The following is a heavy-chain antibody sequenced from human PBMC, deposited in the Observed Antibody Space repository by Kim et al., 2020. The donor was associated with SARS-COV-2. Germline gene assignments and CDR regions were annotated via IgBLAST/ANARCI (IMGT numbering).Heavy chain of an antibody. V-gene: IGHV3-23*01. D-gene: IGHD3-22*01. CDR1: GFTFTNYA. CDR2: ISGSAGST. CDR3: AKERRLYASGYYVPSYGMDV. Sequence: GGSLRLSCAASGFTFTNYAMSWVRQAPGKGLEWVSGISGSAGSTYYADSVKGRFTISRGNSKNTLYLQMNSLRDEDTAVYYCAKERRLYASGYYVPSYGMDVWGQGTTVTVSS. J-gene: IGHJ6*02.